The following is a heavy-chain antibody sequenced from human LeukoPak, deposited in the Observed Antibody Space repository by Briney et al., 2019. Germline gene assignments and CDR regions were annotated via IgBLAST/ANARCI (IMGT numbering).Heavy chain of an antibody. CDR3: ASFWQQLGYFDY. V-gene: IGHV5-51*01. J-gene: IGHJ4*02. CDR2: IYPGDSDT. D-gene: IGHD6-13*01. Sequence: GESLEISFKGSGYSFPSYWIAWVRQMPGKGLEWMGIIYPGDSDTRYSPSFQGQVTISADKSISTAYLQWSSLKASDTAMYYCASFWQQLGYFDYWGQGTLVTVSS. CDR1: GYSFPSYW.